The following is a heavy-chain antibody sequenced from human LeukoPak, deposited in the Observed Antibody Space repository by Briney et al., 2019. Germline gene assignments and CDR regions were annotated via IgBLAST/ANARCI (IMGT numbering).Heavy chain of an antibody. CDR1: GDSVSSNRAA. J-gene: IGHJ4*02. V-gene: IGHV6-1*01. CDR2: TYYRSKWYD. Sequence: SQALSLTCAISGDSVSSNRAAWSWIRQSPSRGLEWLGRTYYRSKWYDDYAVSVKSRITINPDTSKNQFSLQLNSVTPEDTAVYYCARSSGWDFDYWGQGTLVTVSS. D-gene: IGHD6-19*01. CDR3: ARSSGWDFDY.